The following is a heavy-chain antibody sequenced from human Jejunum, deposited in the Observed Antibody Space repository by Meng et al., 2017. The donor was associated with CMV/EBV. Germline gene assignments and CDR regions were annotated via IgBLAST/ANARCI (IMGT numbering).Heavy chain of an antibody. CDR1: GFNCSSYA. J-gene: IGHJ4*02. V-gene: IGHV3-23*01. D-gene: IGHD5-18*01. Sequence: CGFNCSSYAMSGVRQAPGKGMEWVSAIRGSGGSTYYADAVKGRFTISRDSSKNTLYLKMNSLRAEDTAVYYCAKLSGYSYGPPDYWGQGTLVTVSS. CDR2: IRGSGGST. CDR3: AKLSGYSYGPPDY.